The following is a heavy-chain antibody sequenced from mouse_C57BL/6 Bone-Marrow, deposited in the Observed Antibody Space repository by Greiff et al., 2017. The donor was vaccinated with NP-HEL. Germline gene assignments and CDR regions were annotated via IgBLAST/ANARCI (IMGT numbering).Heavy chain of an antibody. CDR1: GYSITSGYY. J-gene: IGHJ4*01. CDR3: AREDYDVGYYAMDY. D-gene: IGHD2-4*01. V-gene: IGHV3-6*01. Sequence: EVQLMESGPGLVKPSQSLSLTCSVTGYSITSGYYWNWIRQFPGNKLEWMGYISYDGSNNYNPSLKNRISITRDTSKNQFFLKLNSVTTEDTATYYCAREDYDVGYYAMDYWGQGTSVTVSS. CDR2: ISYDGSN.